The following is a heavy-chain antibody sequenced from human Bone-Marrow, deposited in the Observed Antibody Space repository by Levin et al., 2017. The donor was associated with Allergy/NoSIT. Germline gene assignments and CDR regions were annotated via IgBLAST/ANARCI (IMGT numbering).Heavy chain of an antibody. Sequence: GESLKISCAASGFTFSSYAMSWVRQAPGKGLEWVSAISGSGGSTYYADSVKGRFTISRDNSKNTLYLQMNSLRAEDTAVYYCAKDPGKAGTTADWFDPWGQGTLVTVSS. V-gene: IGHV3-23*01. CDR1: GFTFSSYA. CDR2: ISGSGGST. J-gene: IGHJ5*02. D-gene: IGHD1-7*01. CDR3: AKDPGKAGTTADWFDP.